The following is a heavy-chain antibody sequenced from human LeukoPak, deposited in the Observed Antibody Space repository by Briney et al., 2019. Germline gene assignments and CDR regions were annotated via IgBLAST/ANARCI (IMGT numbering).Heavy chain of an antibody. CDR2: ISSSSSTI. CDR3: ARRDYGGNSGFDY. J-gene: IGHJ4*02. Sequence: GGSLRLSCAASGFTFSSYSMNWVRQAPGKGLEWVSYISSSSSTIYYADSVKGRFTISRDNAKNSLYLQMNSLRAEDTAVYYCARRDYGGNSGFDYWGQGTLVTVSS. V-gene: IGHV3-48*01. CDR1: GFTFSSYS. D-gene: IGHD4-23*01.